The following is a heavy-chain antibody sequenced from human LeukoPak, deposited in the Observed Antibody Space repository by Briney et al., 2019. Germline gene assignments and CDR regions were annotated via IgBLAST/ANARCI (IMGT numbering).Heavy chain of an antibody. CDR1: GFTFSNAW. J-gene: IGHJ4*02. Sequence: GGSLRLSCAASGFTFSNAWMSWVRQAPGKGLEWVGRIKSKTDGGTTDYAAPVKGRFTISRDDARNSLYLQMSSLRAEDTAVYYCARDPTRYLRYGYFDYWGQGTVVTVSS. D-gene: IGHD3-9*01. CDR3: ARDPTRYLRYGYFDY. V-gene: IGHV3-15*01. CDR2: IKSKTDGGTT.